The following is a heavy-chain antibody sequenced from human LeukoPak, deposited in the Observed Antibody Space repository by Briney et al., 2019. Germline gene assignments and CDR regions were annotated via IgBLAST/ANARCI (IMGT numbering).Heavy chain of an antibody. Sequence: GGSLRLSCAASGFTYSSYEMNWVRQAPGKGLEWVSYISSSGSTIYYADSVKGRFTISRDNAKNSLYLQMNSLRAEDTAVYYCARAGRLSSYYYGMDVWGQGTTVTVSS. J-gene: IGHJ6*02. V-gene: IGHV3-48*03. CDR3: ARAGRLSSYYYGMDV. CDR1: GFTYSSYE. CDR2: ISSSGSTI. D-gene: IGHD3-16*01.